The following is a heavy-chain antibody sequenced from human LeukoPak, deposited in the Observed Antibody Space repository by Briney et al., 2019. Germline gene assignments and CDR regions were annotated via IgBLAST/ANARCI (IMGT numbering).Heavy chain of an antibody. J-gene: IGHJ4*02. V-gene: IGHV3-7*01. Sequence: PGGSLRLSCSVSGFIFRDFSMSWVRQAPGKGLEWVAKMNEYGSEIFYVDSVKGRFTISRDNGKNSLYLQMNRLRAEDTAVYYCARDRGSTEFDYWGQGTLVTVSS. CDR3: ARDRGSTEFDY. D-gene: IGHD6-13*01. CDR2: MNEYGSEI. CDR1: GFIFRDFS.